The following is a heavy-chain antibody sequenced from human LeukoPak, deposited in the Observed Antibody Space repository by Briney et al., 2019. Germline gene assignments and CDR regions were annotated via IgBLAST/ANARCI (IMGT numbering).Heavy chain of an antibody. D-gene: IGHD3-22*01. Sequence: ASVKVSCKASGYTFTSYYMHWVRQAPGQGLKWMGIINPSGGSTSYAQKFQGRVTMTRDTSTSTVYMELSSLRSEDTAVYYCAREEPDYYDSSGYYNYWGQGTLVTVSS. CDR3: AREEPDYYDSSGYYNY. J-gene: IGHJ4*02. V-gene: IGHV1-46*01. CDR1: GYTFTSYY. CDR2: INPSGGST.